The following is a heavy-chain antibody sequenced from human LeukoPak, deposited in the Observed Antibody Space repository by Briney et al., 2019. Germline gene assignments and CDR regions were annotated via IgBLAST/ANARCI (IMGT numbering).Heavy chain of an antibody. V-gene: IGHV3-33*01. D-gene: IGHD5-18*01. CDR2: IWYDGSNK. Sequence: PGGSLRLSCAASGFTFSSYGMHWVRQAPGKGLEWVAVIWYDGSNKYYADSVKGRFTISRDNSKNTLYLQMNSLRAEDTAVYYCARDLRGYSYRLQYWGQGTLVTVSS. J-gene: IGHJ4*02. CDR1: GFTFSSYG. CDR3: ARDLRGYSYRLQY.